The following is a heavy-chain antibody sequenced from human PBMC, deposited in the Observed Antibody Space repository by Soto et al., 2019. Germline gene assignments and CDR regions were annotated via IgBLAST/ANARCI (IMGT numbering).Heavy chain of an antibody. Sequence: VSCKASGYTFTSYGISWVRQAPGQGLEWMGWISAYNGNTNYAQKLQGRVTMTTDTSTSTAYMELRSLRSDDTAVYYCARVCVVVPAAMISVYSWFDPWGQGTLVTVSS. D-gene: IGHD2-2*01. J-gene: IGHJ5*02. CDR3: ARVCVVVPAAMISVYSWFDP. CDR1: GYTFTSYG. CDR2: ISAYNGNT. V-gene: IGHV1-18*01.